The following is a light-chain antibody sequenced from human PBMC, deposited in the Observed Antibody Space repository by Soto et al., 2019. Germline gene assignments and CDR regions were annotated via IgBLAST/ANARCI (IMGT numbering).Light chain of an antibody. Sequence: QSVLTQPASVSGSPGQSITIPCSGTSSDVGSYNVVSWYQQHPGKAPKLVIYEVSNRPAGVSPRFSGAKSGNTASLTIAGLQAEDEADYYCSSYTRRSTYVFGTGTKVTVL. J-gene: IGLJ1*01. CDR3: SSYTRRSTYV. CDR2: EVS. V-gene: IGLV2-14*02. CDR1: SSDVGSYNV.